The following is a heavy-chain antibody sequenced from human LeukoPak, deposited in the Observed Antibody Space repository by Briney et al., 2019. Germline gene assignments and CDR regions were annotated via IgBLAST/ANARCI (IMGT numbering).Heavy chain of an antibody. Sequence: ASVKVSCKASGYTFTGYYMHWVRQAPGQGLEWMGWINPNSGGTNYAQKFQGRVTMTRDTSISTAYMELSRLRSDDTAVYYCARDSVEDYYDSSGYYQSDAFDIWGQGTMVTVSS. D-gene: IGHD3-22*01. CDR3: ARDSVEDYYDSSGYYQSDAFDI. V-gene: IGHV1-2*02. J-gene: IGHJ3*02. CDR1: GYTFTGYY. CDR2: INPNSGGT.